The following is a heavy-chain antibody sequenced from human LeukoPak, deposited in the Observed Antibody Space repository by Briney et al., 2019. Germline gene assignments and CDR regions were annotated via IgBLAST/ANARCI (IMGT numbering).Heavy chain of an antibody. D-gene: IGHD3-10*01. V-gene: IGHV3-23*01. Sequence: PGGSLRLSCAASGFTFSSYAMGWLRQAPGKGLEWVSGISDSGGGTFYADSVKGRFTISRDNAKNSLDLQMNTLRAEDTAVYYCARGDGWIIKFWGQGTLVTVSS. J-gene: IGHJ4*02. CDR3: ARGDGWIIKF. CDR1: GFTFSSYA. CDR2: ISDSGGGT.